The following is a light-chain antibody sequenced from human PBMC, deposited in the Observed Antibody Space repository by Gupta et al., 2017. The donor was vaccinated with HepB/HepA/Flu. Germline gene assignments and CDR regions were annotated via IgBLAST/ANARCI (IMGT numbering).Light chain of an antibody. V-gene: IGLV2-23*02. CDR1: SSGVGSYNL. Sequence: QCARTQPASVSVCTGQSINISCTGTSSGVGSYNLVSWYQQLPGKAPKIMFYEVSKRPSGVSNRFSGSKSGNTASLTISGLQAEDEAYYYCSSYAGSDTFWVFGGGTKLTVL. CDR2: EVS. CDR3: SSYAGSDTFWV. J-gene: IGLJ3*02.